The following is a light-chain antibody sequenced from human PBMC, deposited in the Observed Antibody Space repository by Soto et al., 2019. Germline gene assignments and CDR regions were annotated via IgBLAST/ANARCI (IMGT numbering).Light chain of an antibody. CDR2: EVS. V-gene: IGLV2-8*01. CDR1: SSDVGGYNY. Sequence: QSALTQPPSASGSPGHSVTISCTGTSSDVGGYNYVSWYQQHPGKAPQLMIYEVSRRPSGVPDRFSGSKSGNRAPLTVSGLQVEDEAVYSCGSSAGVNNLLVGGGT. J-gene: IGLJ2*01. CDR3: GSSAGVNNLL.